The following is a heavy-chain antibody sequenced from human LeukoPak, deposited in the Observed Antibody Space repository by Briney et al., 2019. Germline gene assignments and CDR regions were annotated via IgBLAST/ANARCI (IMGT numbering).Heavy chain of an antibody. Sequence: PSETLSLTWAVYGGSFSGYYWSWIRQPPGKGLEWGGEINHSGSTNYNPSLKSRVTISVDTSKNQFSLKLSSVTAADTDVYYCARAAGGDIVVVPAARRLDYWGQGTLVTVSS. J-gene: IGHJ4*02. CDR3: ARAAGGDIVVVPAARRLDY. D-gene: IGHD2-2*01. CDR2: INHSGST. V-gene: IGHV4-34*01. CDR1: GGSFSGYY.